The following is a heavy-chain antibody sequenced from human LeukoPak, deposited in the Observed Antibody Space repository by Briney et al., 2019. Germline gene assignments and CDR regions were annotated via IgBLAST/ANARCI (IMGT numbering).Heavy chain of an antibody. CDR2: NYCSGST. J-gene: IGHJ4*02. CDR3: ARGTSSSWYRWFDY. CDR1: GDPISSSSYF. V-gene: IGHV4-39*01. D-gene: IGHD6-13*01. Sequence: SSETLSLPCTVSGDPISSSSYFWGWIRQPPGKGLVWYGCNYCSGSTYYNPALKRRVTISVDTSKNQFSLKLSSVTAADTAVYYCARGTSSSWYRWFDYWGQGTLVTVSS.